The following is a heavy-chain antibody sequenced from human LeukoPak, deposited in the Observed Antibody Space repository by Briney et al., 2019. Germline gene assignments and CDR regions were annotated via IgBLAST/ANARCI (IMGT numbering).Heavy chain of an antibody. V-gene: IGHV3-30*18. Sequence: GGSLRLSCAASGFTFSSYGMHWVRQAPGKGLEWVAVISYDGSNKYYADPVKGRFTISRDNSKNTLYLQMNSLRAEDTAVYYCAKVGDHWGQGTLVTVSS. CDR1: GFTFSSYG. CDR2: ISYDGSNK. J-gene: IGHJ4*02. CDR3: AKVGDH.